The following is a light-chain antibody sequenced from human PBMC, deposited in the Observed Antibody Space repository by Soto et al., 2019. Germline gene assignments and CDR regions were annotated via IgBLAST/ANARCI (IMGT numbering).Light chain of an antibody. J-gene: IGKJ1*01. CDR2: GAS. V-gene: IGKV3-20*01. CDR3: RQYGSSCT. CDR1: QSVSNNY. Sequence: EILLTQSPGTLSLSPGERDTLSCRASQSVSNNYLAWYQQKPGQAPRLLIYGASNRATGIPDGFSGSGSTTKFPLSISREESEDYEVYYCRQYGSSCTFGQAAKEEIK.